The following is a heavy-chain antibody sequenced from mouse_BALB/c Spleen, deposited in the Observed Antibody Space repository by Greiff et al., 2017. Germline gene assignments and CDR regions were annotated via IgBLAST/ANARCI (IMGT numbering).Heavy chain of an antibody. Sequence: EVQLQQSGAELVRSGASVKLSCTASGFNIKDYYMHWVKQRPEQGLEWIGWIDPENGDTEYAPKFQGKATMTADTSSNTAYLQLSSLTSEDTAVYCGNAGLLLSSMDYWGQGTSVTVAS. CDR2: IDPENGDT. J-gene: IGHJ4*01. D-gene: IGHD1-1*01. V-gene: IGHV14-4*02. CDR3: NAGLLLSSMDY. CDR1: GFNIKDYY.